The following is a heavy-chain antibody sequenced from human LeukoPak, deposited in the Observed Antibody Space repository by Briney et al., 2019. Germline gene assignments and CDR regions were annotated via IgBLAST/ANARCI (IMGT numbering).Heavy chain of an antibody. CDR1: GDSFTGYF. V-gene: IGHV1-2*02. D-gene: IGHD1-14*01. CDR3: ARMPGIDGRDP. CDR2: INPTSGST. Sequence: ASVKVSCKISGDSFTGYFIHWVRQAPGQGPEWLGWINPTSGSTNFAQKFHGRVTLTRDKSINTAYMELSGLKPDDTAVYYCARMPGIDGRDPWGQGTLVTVSS. J-gene: IGHJ5*02.